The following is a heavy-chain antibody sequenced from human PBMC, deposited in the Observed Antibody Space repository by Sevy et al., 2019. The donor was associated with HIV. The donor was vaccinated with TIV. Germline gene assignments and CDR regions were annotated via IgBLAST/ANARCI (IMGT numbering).Heavy chain of an antibody. CDR2: IIPIFGTA. CDR1: GGTFRTYA. CDR3: SVVQPDPHTMDV. Sequence: ASVNVSCKASGGTFRTYAISWVRQAPGQGLEWMGGIIPIFGTAKYSQKFQGRVTITADEFTSTAYMELSSLRSEDTAVYYCSVVQPDPHTMDVWGQGTTVTVSS. D-gene: IGHD1-1*01. V-gene: IGHV1-69*13. J-gene: IGHJ6*02.